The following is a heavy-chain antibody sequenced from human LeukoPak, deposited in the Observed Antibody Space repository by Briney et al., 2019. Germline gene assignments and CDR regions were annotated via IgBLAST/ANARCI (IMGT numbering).Heavy chain of an antibody. J-gene: IGHJ4*02. D-gene: IGHD6-6*01. CDR3: ARDSPDYSSSSY. CDR2: IIPIFGTA. V-gene: IGHV1-69*13. Sequence: SVKVSCKASGGTFSSYAISWVRQAPGQGLEWMGGIIPIFGTANYARKFQGRVTITADESTSTAYMELSSLRSEDTAVYYCARDSPDYSSSSYWGQGTLVTVSS. CDR1: GGTFSSYA.